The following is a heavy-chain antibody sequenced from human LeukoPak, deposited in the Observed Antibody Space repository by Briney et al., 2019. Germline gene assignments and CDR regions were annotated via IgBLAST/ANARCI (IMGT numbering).Heavy chain of an antibody. V-gene: IGHV3-53*01. D-gene: IGHD3-22*01. CDR3: ARTYYYDSRYDY. Sequence: GGSLRLSCTVSGFSVSSNSMSWVRQAPGKGLEWVSFIYSGTTHYSDSVKGRFTISRDNSKNALYLQMNSLRVEDTAVYYCARTYYYDSRYDYWGQGTLVTVSS. CDR2: IYSGTT. J-gene: IGHJ4*02. CDR1: GFSVSSNS.